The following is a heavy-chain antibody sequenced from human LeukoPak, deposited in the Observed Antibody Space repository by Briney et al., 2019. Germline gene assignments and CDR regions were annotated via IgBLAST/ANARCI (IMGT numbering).Heavy chain of an antibody. CDR2: INPNRGGT. J-gene: IGHJ5*02. D-gene: IGHD2-15*01. CDR3: ARILGYCSGGSCRRLFDP. CDR1: GYTFTGYN. V-gene: IGHV1-2*02. Sequence: ASVKLSCEASGYTFTGYNMHWVRQAPGQGLEWMAWINPNRGGTNYAHKFQGRVTMTRDTSNSTAYMELSRLRADDTAVYYCARILGYCSGGSCRRLFDPWGQGTLVTVSS.